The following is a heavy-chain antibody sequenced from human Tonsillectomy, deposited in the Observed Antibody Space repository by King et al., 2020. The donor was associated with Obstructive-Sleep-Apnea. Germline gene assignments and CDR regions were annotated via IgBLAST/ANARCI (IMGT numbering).Heavy chain of an antibody. Sequence: QLQESGPGLVKPSETLSLTCTVSGESLSSTNYHWGWIRQPPGKWREWIGRLYYSGSTHYTPSPQSRVAIWADTSKNQFSLRLSSVTAAEPAVYFCARRQFHLPTHYYYYGLDVWGQGTTVTVSS. CDR3: ARRQFHLPTHYYYYGLDV. V-gene: IGHV4-39*07. CDR2: LYYSGST. CDR1: GESLSSTNYH. J-gene: IGHJ6*02. D-gene: IGHD5-24*01.